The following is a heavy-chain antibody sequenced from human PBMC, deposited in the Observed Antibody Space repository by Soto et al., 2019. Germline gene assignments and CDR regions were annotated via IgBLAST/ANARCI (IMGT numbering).Heavy chain of an antibody. Sequence: QVQLVESGGGVVQPGRSLRLSCAASGFTFSSYGMHWVRQAPGKGLEWVAVIWYDGSNKYYADSVKGRFTISRDNSKNTLYLQMNSLRAEHTAVYYCARGGQWLAPEPYYFDYWGPGSLVTDSS. J-gene: IGHJ4*02. CDR1: GFTFSSYG. CDR3: ARGGQWLAPEPYYFDY. V-gene: IGHV3-33*01. D-gene: IGHD6-19*01. CDR2: IWYDGSNK.